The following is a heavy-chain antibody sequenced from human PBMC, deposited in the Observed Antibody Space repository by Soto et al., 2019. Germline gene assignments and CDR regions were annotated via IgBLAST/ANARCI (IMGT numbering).Heavy chain of an antibody. CDR1: GFTFVDYA. V-gene: IGHV3-9*01. J-gene: IGHJ4*02. D-gene: IGHD6-19*01. CDR2: ISWNSGSI. CDR3: AKDIGAVACYGFIY. Sequence: GGSLRLSCAASGFTFVDYAMHWVRQAPGKGLEWVSGISWNSGSIGYADSVKGRFTISRDNAKNSLYLQMNSLRAEDTALYYCAKDIGAVACYGFIYWGELNLFPAS.